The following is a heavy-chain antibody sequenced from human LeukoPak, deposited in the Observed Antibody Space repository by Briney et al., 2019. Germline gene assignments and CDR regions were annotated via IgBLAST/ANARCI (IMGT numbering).Heavy chain of an antibody. V-gene: IGHV1-2*02. D-gene: IGHD7-27*01. Sequence: AASVKVSCKASGYTFTSYGISWVRQAPGQGLGWMGWINPNSGGTEYAQNFQGRVTMTRDTSISTAFMELSRLRYDDTAVYYCARITGERPFDIWGQGTMVTVSS. CDR2: INPNSGGT. CDR1: GYTFTSYG. J-gene: IGHJ3*02. CDR3: ARITGERPFDI.